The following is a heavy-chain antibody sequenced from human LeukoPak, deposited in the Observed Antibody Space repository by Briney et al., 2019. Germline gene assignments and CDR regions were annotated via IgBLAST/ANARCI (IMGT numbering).Heavy chain of an antibody. D-gene: IGHD3-22*01. CDR2: IKQDGSEK. J-gene: IGHJ4*02. Sequence: GGSLRLSCAASGFTFSNYWMSWVRQAPGKGLEWVANIKQDGSEKYYVDYVKGRFTISRDNAKNSLYLQMNSLRPEDTAVYYCAKDFSVYYYDSRVLDYWGQGTLVTVSS. CDR3: AKDFSVYYYDSRVLDY. CDR1: GFTFSNYW. V-gene: IGHV3-7*01.